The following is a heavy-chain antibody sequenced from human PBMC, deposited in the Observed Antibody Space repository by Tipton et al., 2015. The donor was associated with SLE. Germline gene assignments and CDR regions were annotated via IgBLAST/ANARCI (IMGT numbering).Heavy chain of an antibody. Sequence: TLSLTCTVSGGSITGHYWSWIRQPPGKGLEWVGHIYSRGNTNYNPSLKSRVTISVDTSNNQFSLKLNSVTAADTAVYYCARKQWFGELSAFDIWGQGTMVTVSS. V-gene: IGHV4-4*08. D-gene: IGHD3-10*01. CDR1: GGSITGHY. J-gene: IGHJ3*02. CDR3: ARKQWFGELSAFDI. CDR2: IYSRGNT.